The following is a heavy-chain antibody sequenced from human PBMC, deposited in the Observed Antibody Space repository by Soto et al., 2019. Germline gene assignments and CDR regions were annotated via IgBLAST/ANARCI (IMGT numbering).Heavy chain of an antibody. CDR2: ISAYNGNT. CDR1: GYTFTSYG. Sequence: GASVKVSCKASGYTFTSYGISWVRQAPGQGLEWMGWISAYNGNTNYAQKLQGRVTMTTDTSTSTAYMELRSLRSDDTAVYYCARAAGYCSGGSCSSLDYWGQGTLVTVSS. D-gene: IGHD2-15*01. J-gene: IGHJ4*02. CDR3: ARAAGYCSGGSCSSLDY. V-gene: IGHV1-18*01.